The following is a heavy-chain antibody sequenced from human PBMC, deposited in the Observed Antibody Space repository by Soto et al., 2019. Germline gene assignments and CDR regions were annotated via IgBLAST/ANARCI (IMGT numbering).Heavy chain of an antibody. J-gene: IGHJ3*02. CDR2: ISSSSSYI. V-gene: IGHV3-21*01. CDR3: ARSLRPNDAFDI. Sequence: GASLRLSCAASGFTFSSYSMNWVRQAPGKGLEWVSSISSSSSYIYYADSVKGRFTISRDNAKNSLYLQMNSLRAEDTAVYYCARSLRPNDAFDIWGQGTMVTVSS. CDR1: GFTFSSYS. D-gene: IGHD4-17*01.